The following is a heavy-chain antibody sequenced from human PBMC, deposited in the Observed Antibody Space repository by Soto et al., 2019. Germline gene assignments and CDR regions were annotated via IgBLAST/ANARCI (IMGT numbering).Heavy chain of an antibody. D-gene: IGHD3-22*01. J-gene: IGHJ4*02. CDR2: ISGSGGST. V-gene: IGHV3-23*01. CDR1: GFTFSSYA. CDR3: AKDRYYDSSGYYGFDY. Sequence: PGGSLRLSCAASGFTFSSYAMSWVRQAPGKGLEWVSAISGSGGSTYYADSVKGRFTISRDNSKNTLYLQMNSLRAEDTAVYYCAKDRYYDSSGYYGFDYWGQGTLVTVSS.